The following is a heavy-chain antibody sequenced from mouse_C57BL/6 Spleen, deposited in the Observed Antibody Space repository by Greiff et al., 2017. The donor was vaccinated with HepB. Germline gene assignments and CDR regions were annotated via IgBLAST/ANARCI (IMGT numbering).Heavy chain of an antibody. CDR2: INPGSGGT. V-gene: IGHV1-54*01. Sequence: QVQLQQSGAELVRPGTSVKVSCKASGYAFTNYLIEWVKQRPGQGLEWIGVINPGSGGTNYNEKFKGKATLTADKSSSTVYMQLISLTSEDSAVYSCARSDDQYWFVYWGKGTLVTVSA. CDR1: GYAFTNYL. CDR3: ARSDDQYWFVY. J-gene: IGHJ3*01. D-gene: IGHD2-3*01.